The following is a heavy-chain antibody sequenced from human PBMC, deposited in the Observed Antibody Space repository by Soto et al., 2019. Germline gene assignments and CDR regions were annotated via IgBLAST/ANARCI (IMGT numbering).Heavy chain of an antibody. CDR1: GFTFSDHY. D-gene: IGHD3-22*01. Sequence: QVQLVESGGGLVKPGGSLRLSCEASGFTFSDHYMSWIRQAPGKGLEWLSYISGSNTYTDYAGSAKGRFTISRDNAQNSLHLQMNSLRADDTAVYYCARSMKAGKNFDYWGQGTLVTVSS. J-gene: IGHJ4*02. CDR2: ISGSNTYT. V-gene: IGHV3-11*05. CDR3: ARSMKAGKNFDY.